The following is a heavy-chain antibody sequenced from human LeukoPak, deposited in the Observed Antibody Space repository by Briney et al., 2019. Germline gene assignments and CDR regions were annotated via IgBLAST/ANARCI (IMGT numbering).Heavy chain of an antibody. Sequence: GGSLRLSCAASGFTLSSYSMNWVRQAPGKGLEWVSSISRSSSFIYYADSVKGRFTIPRENAKNALYLQMNSLRAEDTAVYYCARYNPPDTYHVDVWGKGTTVTVSS. J-gene: IGHJ6*03. CDR2: ISRSSSFI. CDR3: ARYNPPDTYHVDV. CDR1: GFTLSSYS. D-gene: IGHD1-14*01. V-gene: IGHV3-21*01.